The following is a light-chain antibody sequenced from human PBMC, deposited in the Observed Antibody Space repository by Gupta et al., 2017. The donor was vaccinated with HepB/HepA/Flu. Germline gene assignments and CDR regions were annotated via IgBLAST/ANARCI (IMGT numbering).Light chain of an antibody. Sequence: SSELTQDPDVSVALGQTVRITCQGDSLRSYYASWYQQKPGQAPVLVIYGKNKRPSGIPDRFSGSSSGNTASLTITGAQAEDEADYYCNSRDSSGNHLYVFGTGTKVTVL. CDR1: SLRSYY. V-gene: IGLV3-19*01. CDR3: NSRDSSGNHLYV. J-gene: IGLJ1*01. CDR2: GKN.